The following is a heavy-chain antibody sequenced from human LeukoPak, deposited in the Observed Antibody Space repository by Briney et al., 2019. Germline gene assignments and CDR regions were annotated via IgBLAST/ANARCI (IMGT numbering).Heavy chain of an antibody. D-gene: IGHD3-22*01. Sequence: SETLSLTCAVAGVSISNSNWWSWVRQPPGKGLEWIGEIYHSGSTNYNPSLKSRVTISVDKSKNQFSLKLSSVTAADTAVYYCARARTYYYDNRGHHFDYWGQGTLVTVSS. CDR2: IYHSGST. J-gene: IGHJ4*02. CDR1: GVSISNSNW. CDR3: ARARTYYYDNRGHHFDY. V-gene: IGHV4-4*02.